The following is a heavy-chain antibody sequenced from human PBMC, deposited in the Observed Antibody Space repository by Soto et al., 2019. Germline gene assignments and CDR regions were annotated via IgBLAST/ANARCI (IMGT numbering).Heavy chain of an antibody. CDR3: AHKGGRGAGMDV. J-gene: IGHJ6*02. CDR2: IYWDDDK. D-gene: IGHD2-15*01. CDR1: GFSLITSGAG. V-gene: IGHV2-5*02. Sequence: QITLKESGPTLVKPTQTLTLTCTFSGFSLITSGAGVGWIRQPPGKALEWLALIYWDDDKRYNSSLKSRVTITKDTSTNEVVLTLTNVDPLDTGTYYCAHKGGRGAGMDVWGQGTTFTVSS.